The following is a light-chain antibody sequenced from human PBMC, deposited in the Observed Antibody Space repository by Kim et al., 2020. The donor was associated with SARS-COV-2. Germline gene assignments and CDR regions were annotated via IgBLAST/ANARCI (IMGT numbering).Light chain of an antibody. J-gene: IGKJ5*01. Sequence: EIVLTQSPGTLSLSPGERATLSCRASHSVSGNYLAWYQQKPGQAPRVFIYGVSRRATDIPDRFSGSGSGTEFTLTISRLEPEDFAMYYCQQYARAPDTFGQGTRLEIK. CDR3: QQYARAPDT. CDR2: GVS. CDR1: HSVSGNY. V-gene: IGKV3-20*01.